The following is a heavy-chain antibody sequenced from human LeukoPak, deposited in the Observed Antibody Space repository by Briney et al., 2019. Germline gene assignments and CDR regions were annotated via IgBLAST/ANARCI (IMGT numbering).Heavy chain of an antibody. D-gene: IGHD6-13*01. J-gene: IGHJ5*02. CDR2: INPNSGGT. CDR1: GYTFGAYY. CDR3: AHRASLAAAEFDP. Sequence: ASVKVSCKASGYTFGAYYMHWVRQAPGQGLEWMGWINPNSGGTNYAQKFQGRVTMTRDTSISTAYMELSRLRSDDTAVYYCAHRASLAAAEFDPWGQGTLVTVSS. V-gene: IGHV1-2*02.